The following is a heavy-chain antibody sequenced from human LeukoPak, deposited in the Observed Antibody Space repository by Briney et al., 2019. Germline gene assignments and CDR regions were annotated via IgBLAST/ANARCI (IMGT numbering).Heavy chain of an antibody. D-gene: IGHD2-15*01. CDR1: GYTFTSYG. J-gene: IGHJ2*01. V-gene: IGHV1-18*01. Sequence: ASVKVSCRASGYTFTSYGISWVRQAPGQGLEWMGWISAYNGNTNYAQKLQGRVTMTTDTSTSTAYMELRSLRSGDTAVYYCAREGYCSGGSCRPAPYWYFDLWGRGTLVTVSS. CDR2: ISAYNGNT. CDR3: AREGYCSGGSCRPAPYWYFDL.